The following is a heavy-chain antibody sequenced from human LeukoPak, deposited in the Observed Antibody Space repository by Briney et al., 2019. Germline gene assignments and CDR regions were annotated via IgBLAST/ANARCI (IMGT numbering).Heavy chain of an antibody. CDR1: GFTFDNYA. Sequence: GGSLRLSCAASGFTFDNYAMHWVRQAPGKGLEWVSGISWNSGSIGYVDSVKGRFTISRDNAENSLYLQMNSLRVEDTAVYYCAARSSGNPYFWGQGTLVTVSS. CDR3: AARSSGNPYF. D-gene: IGHD1-26*01. CDR2: ISWNSGSI. V-gene: IGHV3-9*01. J-gene: IGHJ4*02.